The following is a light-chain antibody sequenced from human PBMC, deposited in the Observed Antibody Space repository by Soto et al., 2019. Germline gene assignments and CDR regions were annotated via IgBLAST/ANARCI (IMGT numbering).Light chain of an antibody. CDR1: QSVRNNY. J-gene: IGKJ2*01. V-gene: IGKV3-20*01. Sequence: EIVLAQSPGSLSLSPGERATLSCRASQSVRNNYLAWYQQKPGQAPRLLISGASRRATGIPDRFSASGSGTDFTLTISRLEHEDFASYYCPQYGSSPPHTFGQGTKVEIK. CDR3: PQYGSSPPHT. CDR2: GAS.